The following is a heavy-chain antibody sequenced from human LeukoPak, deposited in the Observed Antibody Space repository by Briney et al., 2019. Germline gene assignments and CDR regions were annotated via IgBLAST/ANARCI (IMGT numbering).Heavy chain of an antibody. CDR1: GFTFSDYG. CDR2: IRYDGSNK. Sequence: GGYLRLSCAASGFTFSDYGMHWVRQAPGKGLEWVTFIRYDGSNKYYADSVKGRFTISRDNSKNTLYLQMNSLRAEDTAVYYCAKQGLLNYNGFDPWGQGTLVTVSS. V-gene: IGHV3-30*02. J-gene: IGHJ5*02. CDR3: AKQGLLNYNGFDP.